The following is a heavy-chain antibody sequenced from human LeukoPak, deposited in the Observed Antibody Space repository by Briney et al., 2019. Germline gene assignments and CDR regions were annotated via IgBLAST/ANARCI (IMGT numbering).Heavy chain of an antibody. CDR3: ATSAGDYRAGHYYYTGV. CDR2: IYYSGST. D-gene: IGHD4-11*01. Sequence: SETLSLTCTVSGGSIGSGGYYWSWIRQHPGKGLEWIGYIYYSGSTYYNPSLRSQVNISLDTSKNQFSLKLNSVTAADTAVYYCATSAGDYRAGHYYYTGVWGKGTSVTVSS. V-gene: IGHV4-31*01. CDR1: GGSIGSGGYY. J-gene: IGHJ6*03.